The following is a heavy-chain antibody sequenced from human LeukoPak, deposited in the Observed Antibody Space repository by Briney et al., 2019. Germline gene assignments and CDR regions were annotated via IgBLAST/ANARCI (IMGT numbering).Heavy chain of an antibody. CDR3: ASPGGFSSGWFLY. CDR2: IIPILGIA. CDR1: GYTFTGYY. V-gene: IGHV1-69*02. D-gene: IGHD6-19*01. J-gene: IGHJ4*02. Sequence: SVKVSCKASGYTFTGYYMHWVRQAPGQGLEWMGRIIPILGIANYAQKFQGRVTITADKSTSTAYMELSSLRSEDTAVYYCASPGGFSSGWFLYWGRGTLVTVSS.